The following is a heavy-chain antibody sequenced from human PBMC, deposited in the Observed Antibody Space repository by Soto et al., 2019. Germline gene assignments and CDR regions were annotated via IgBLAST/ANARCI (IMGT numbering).Heavy chain of an antibody. CDR2: IIPILGIA. V-gene: IGHV1-69*02. CDR3: ARGSSYYYGMDV. Sequence: QVQLVQSGAEVKKPGSSVKVSCKASGGTFSSYTISWVRQAPGQGLEWMGRIIPILGIANYAQKFQGRVTITADKSTSTAYMELSSLRSEDTAVYYCARGSSYYYGMDVWGQGTTLTVSS. CDR1: GGTFSSYT. J-gene: IGHJ6*02.